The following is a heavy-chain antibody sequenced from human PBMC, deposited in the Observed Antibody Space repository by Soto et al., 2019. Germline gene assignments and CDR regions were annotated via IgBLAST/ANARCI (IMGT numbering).Heavy chain of an antibody. CDR1: GGSISSSNW. CDR2: IYHSGNT. V-gene: IGHV4-4*02. J-gene: IGHJ4*02. D-gene: IGHD3-10*01. CDR3: ARRWGEGRVDY. Sequence: QVQLQESGPGLVKPSGTLSLTCAVSGGSISSSNWWSWVRQPPGKGLEWIGEIYHSGNTNYNPSLKSRVTMAVEKSRNQFSLKLSSVSAADTAGYYGARRWGEGRVDYWGQGTLVTVSS.